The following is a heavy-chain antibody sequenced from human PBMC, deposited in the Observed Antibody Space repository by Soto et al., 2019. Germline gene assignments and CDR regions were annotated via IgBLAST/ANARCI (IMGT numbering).Heavy chain of an antibody. J-gene: IGHJ4*02. CDR3: ARPVSGWYVAPFGY. CDR1: GFTFSSYG. V-gene: IGHV3-30*03. Sequence: PGGSLRLSCAASGFTFSSYGMHWVRQAPGKGLEWVAVISYDGSNKYYADSVKGRFTISRDNSKNTLYLQMNSLRAEDTAVYYCARPVSGWYVAPFGYWGQGTLVTVSS. D-gene: IGHD6-19*01. CDR2: ISYDGSNK.